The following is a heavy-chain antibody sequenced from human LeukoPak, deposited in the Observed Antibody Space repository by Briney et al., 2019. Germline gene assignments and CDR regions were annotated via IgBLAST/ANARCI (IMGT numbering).Heavy chain of an antibody. Sequence: GASVKVSCKVSGYTLTELSMHWVRQAPGKGLEWMGGFGPEDGETIYAQKFQGRVTMTEDTSTDTAYMELSSLRSEDTAVYYCATDIYSYGHSGMGYWGQGTLVTVSS. CDR2: FGPEDGET. CDR3: ATDIYSYGHSGMGY. J-gene: IGHJ4*02. V-gene: IGHV1-24*01. D-gene: IGHD5-18*01. CDR1: GYTLTELS.